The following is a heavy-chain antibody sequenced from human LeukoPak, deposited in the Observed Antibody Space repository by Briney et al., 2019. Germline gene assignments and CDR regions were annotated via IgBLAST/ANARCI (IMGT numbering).Heavy chain of an antibody. V-gene: IGHV4-34*01. J-gene: IGHJ4*02. D-gene: IGHD3-22*01. CDR3: ARRTGTYYYDSSGYSPWRYYFDY. Sequence: SETLSLTCAVYGGSFSGYYWSWIRQPPGKGLEWIGEINHSGSTNYNPSLKSRVTISVDTSKNQFSLKLSSVTAANTAVFYCARRTGTYYYDSSGYSPWRYYFDYWGQGTLVTVSS. CDR1: GGSFSGYY. CDR2: INHSGST.